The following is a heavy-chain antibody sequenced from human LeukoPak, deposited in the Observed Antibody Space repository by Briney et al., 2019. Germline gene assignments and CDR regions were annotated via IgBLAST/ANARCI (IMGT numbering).Heavy chain of an antibody. J-gene: IGHJ6*03. Sequence: GRSLRLSCAASGFMFSDYGMHWVRQAPGKGLEWVAAIWYDGSNIFYADSVKGRFTISRDNSKNARYLQMNSLRAEDTADYYCAKEGDRGEALYYYYMDVWGNGTTVTVSS. CDR1: GFMFSDYG. CDR2: IWYDGSNI. V-gene: IGHV3-33*06. CDR3: AKEGDRGEALYYYYMDV. D-gene: IGHD3-10*01.